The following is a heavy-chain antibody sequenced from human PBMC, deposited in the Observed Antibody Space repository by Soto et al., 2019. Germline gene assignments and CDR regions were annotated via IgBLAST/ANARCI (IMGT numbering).Heavy chain of an antibody. Sequence: QVQLQESGPGLVKPSQTLSLTCTVSGGSISSGDYYWSWIRQPPGKGLEWIGYIYYSGSTYYNPSLTSRVITSVDTSKNQFSLKLSSVTAADTAVYYCARILVDIVVYGIDVWGQGTTVTVSS. J-gene: IGHJ6*02. CDR3: ARILVDIVVYGIDV. D-gene: IGHD5-12*01. CDR1: GGSISSGDYY. V-gene: IGHV4-30-4*01. CDR2: IYYSGST.